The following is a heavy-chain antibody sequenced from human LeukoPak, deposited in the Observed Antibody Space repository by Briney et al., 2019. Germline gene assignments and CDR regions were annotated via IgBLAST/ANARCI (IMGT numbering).Heavy chain of an antibody. Sequence: HPGGSLRLSCAVSGITFSSYSMNWVRQAPGKGLEWVSYISSSSSTIYYADSVKGRFTISRDNAKNSLYLQMNSLRAEDTAVYYCARAQLERGYYYYMDVWGKGTTVTVSS. CDR3: ARAQLERGYYYYMDV. V-gene: IGHV3-48*01. J-gene: IGHJ6*03. CDR1: GITFSSYS. CDR2: ISSSSSTI. D-gene: IGHD1-1*01.